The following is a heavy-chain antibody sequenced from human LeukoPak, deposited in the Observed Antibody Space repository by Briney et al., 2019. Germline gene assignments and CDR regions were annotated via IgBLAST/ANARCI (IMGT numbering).Heavy chain of an antibody. CDR1: GDSISSSNW. CDR3: ASGIIEMAAWSVFDY. D-gene: IGHD5-24*01. V-gene: IGHV4-4*02. Sequence: SGTLSLTCTVSGDSISSSNWWSWVRQPPGKGLEWIGEIYHSGSTNYNPSLKSRVTISVDKSKNQFSLKLSSVTAADTAVYYCASGIIEMAAWSVFDYWGQGTLVTVSS. CDR2: IYHSGST. J-gene: IGHJ4*02.